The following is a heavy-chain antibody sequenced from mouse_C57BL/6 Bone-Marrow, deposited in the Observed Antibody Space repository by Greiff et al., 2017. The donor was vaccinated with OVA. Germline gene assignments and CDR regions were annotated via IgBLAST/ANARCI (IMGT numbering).Heavy chain of an antibody. CDR2: IHPNSGST. J-gene: IGHJ4*01. V-gene: IGHV1-64*01. Sequence: VQLQQPGAELVKPGASVKLSCKASGYTFTSYWMHWAKQRPGQGLEWIGMIHPNSGSTNYNEKFKSKATLTVDKSSSTAYMQLSSLTSEDSAVYYCALRSPYYYAMDYWGQGTSVTVSS. CDR1: GYTFTSYW. D-gene: IGHD1-1*01. CDR3: ALRSPYYYAMDY.